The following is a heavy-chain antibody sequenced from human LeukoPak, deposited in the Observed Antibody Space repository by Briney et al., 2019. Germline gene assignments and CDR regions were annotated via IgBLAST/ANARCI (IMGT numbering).Heavy chain of an antibody. Sequence: GGSLRLSCAASGFTFRSYAMSWVRQAPGKGLEWVSSISGSGGSTYYADSVKGRFPISRDNSKNTLYLQMNSLRAEDTAIYYCARRLDLGSIVVVVAATGCFDYWGQGTLVTVSS. J-gene: IGHJ4*02. D-gene: IGHD2-15*01. CDR1: GFTFRSYA. V-gene: IGHV3-23*01. CDR2: ISGSGGST. CDR3: ARRLDLGSIVVVVAATGCFDY.